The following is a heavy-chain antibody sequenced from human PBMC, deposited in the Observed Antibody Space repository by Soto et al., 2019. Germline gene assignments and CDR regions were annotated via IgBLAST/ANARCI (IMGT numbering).Heavy chain of an antibody. CDR1: VGSVSSTYYY. J-gene: IGHJ5*02. CDR2: GYYSWGT. Sequence: PSETLSLTCTVSVGSVSSTYYYLNWILHPPGKGLEWIGYGYYSWGTDYNPSLESRLSISIDTLKNQFYLKLSSVTAADTAVYYCARAKRSGYDFWNGRNWFDPWGKGTRVTVSS. CDR3: ARAKRSGYDFWNGRNWFDP. V-gene: IGHV4-30-4*01. D-gene: IGHD3-3*01.